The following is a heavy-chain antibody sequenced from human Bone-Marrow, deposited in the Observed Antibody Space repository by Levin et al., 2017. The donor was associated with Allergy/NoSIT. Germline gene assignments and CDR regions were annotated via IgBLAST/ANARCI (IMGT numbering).Heavy chain of an antibody. CDR1: GGSISSSSYY. V-gene: IGHV4-39*01. Sequence: SETLSLTCTVSGGSISSSSYYWGWIRQPPGKGLEWIGSIYYSGSTYYNPSLKSRVTISVDTSKNQFSLKLSSVTAADTAVYYGARRSTSSSPRDFDYWGQGTLVTVSS. D-gene: IGHD6-13*01. CDR3: ARRSTSSSPRDFDY. J-gene: IGHJ4*02. CDR2: IYYSGST.